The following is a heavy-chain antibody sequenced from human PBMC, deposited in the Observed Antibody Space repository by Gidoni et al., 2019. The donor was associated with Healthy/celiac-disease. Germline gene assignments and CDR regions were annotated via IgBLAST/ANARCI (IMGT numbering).Heavy chain of an antibody. V-gene: IGHV3-30-3*01. J-gene: IGHJ5*02. Sequence: QVQLVESGGGVVQPGRSLRLSCAASGFTFRSYAMHWVRQAPGKGLEWVAVISYDGSNKYYADSVKGRFTISRDNSKNTLYLQMNSLRAEDTAVYYCARRRDYGDYVGRGFDPWGQGTLVTVSS. CDR3: ARRRDYGDYVGRGFDP. D-gene: IGHD4-17*01. CDR2: ISYDGSNK. CDR1: GFTFRSYA.